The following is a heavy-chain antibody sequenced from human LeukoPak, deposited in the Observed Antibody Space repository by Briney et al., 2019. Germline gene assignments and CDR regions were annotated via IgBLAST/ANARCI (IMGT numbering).Heavy chain of an antibody. V-gene: IGHV4-34*01. J-gene: IGHJ4*02. D-gene: IGHD3-16*01. Sequence: SETLSLTCAVYGGSFSGYYWSWIRQPPGKGLEWIEEINHSGSTYYNPSLKSRVTISVDTSKNQFSLKLSSVTAADTAVYYCARLFGALRGYWGQGTLVTVSS. CDR3: ARLFGALRGY. CDR1: GGSFSGYY. CDR2: INHSGST.